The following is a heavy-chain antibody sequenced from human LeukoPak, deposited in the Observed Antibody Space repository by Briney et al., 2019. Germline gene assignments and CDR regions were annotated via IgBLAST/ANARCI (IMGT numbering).Heavy chain of an antibody. CDR1: GFTFTSYA. CDR3: AKLRAMTTGVGRYFDL. CDR2: ISGGGENT. Sequence: GGSLRLSCGASGFTFTSYAMSWIRQAPGKGLEWVSAISGGGENTHYGDSVKGRFTISRDNSKNTLYLQMNSLRAEDTATYYCAKLRAMTTGVGRYFDLWGRGTLVTVPS. D-gene: IGHD1-1*01. V-gene: IGHV3-23*01. J-gene: IGHJ2*01.